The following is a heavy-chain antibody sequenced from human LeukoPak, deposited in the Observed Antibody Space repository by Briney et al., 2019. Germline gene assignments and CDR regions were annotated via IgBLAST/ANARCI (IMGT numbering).Heavy chain of an antibody. J-gene: IGHJ4*02. V-gene: IGHV3-73*01. CDR1: GCTFSGSA. D-gene: IGHD4-23*01. CDR2: IRSKANSYAT. Sequence: GGSLRLSCAASGCTFSGSAMHWVRQASGKGLEWVGRIRSKANSYATAYAASVKGRFTISRDDSKNTAYLQMNSLKTEDTAVYYCTSLTLTTVAPGYWGQGTLVTVSS. CDR3: TSLTLTTVAPGY.